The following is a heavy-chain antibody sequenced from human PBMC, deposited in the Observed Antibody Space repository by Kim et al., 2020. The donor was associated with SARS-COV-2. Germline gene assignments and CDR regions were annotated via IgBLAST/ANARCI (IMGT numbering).Heavy chain of an antibody. V-gene: IGHV3-30*01. Sequence: NESTKYYAASVKGRFTISRDNSKNTLHLQMNSLRAEDTAVYYCASTPENWGQGTLVTVSS. CDR3: ASTPEN. CDR2: NESTK. D-gene: IGHD2-15*01. J-gene: IGHJ4*02.